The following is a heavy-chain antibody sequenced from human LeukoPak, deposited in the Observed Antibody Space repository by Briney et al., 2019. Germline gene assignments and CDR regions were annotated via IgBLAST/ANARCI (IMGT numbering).Heavy chain of an antibody. CDR1: GFTFSTSW. D-gene: IGHD1-26*01. CDR3: AGGVGASRFDY. V-gene: IGHV3-7*04. Sequence: GGSLRLSCAASGFTFSTSWMTWVRQAPGKGLEWVAIIKQDGTEKYYVDSVKGRFTISRDNAENSLCLQMNSLRAEDTAVYYCAGGVGASRFDYWGQGTLVTVSS. CDR2: IKQDGTEK. J-gene: IGHJ4*02.